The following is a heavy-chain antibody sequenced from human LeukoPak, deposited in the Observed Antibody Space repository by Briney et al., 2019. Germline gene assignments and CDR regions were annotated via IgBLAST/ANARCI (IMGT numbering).Heavy chain of an antibody. J-gene: IGHJ4*02. CDR2: VHLDGRT. CDR1: GGLDTSTNW. V-gene: IGHV4-4*02. Sequence: SETLSLTCDVSGGLDTSTNWWTSVRQPPGKGLEWIGEVHLDGRTNYNPSLKSRLIMSVDLPETRISLKLTSGTAADTAVYYCARGKLHGSNSHFFIYWGQGTLVTVSS. CDR3: ARGKLHGSNSHFFIY. D-gene: IGHD5-24*01.